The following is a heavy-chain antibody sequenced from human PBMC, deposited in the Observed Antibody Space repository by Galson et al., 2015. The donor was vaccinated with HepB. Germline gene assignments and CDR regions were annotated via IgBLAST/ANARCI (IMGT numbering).Heavy chain of an antibody. CDR3: AKDFDSATGTYTVGLTPHA. J-gene: IGHJ4*02. CDR2: ISGSGGST. Sequence: SLRLSCAASGFTFSDYAMTWVRQAPGKGLEGVSSISGSGGSTYYAASVKGRFTISRDDSKNTLYLQMNRLRADEAALYYCAKDFDSATGTYTVGLTPHAWDQGTPVTVSS. CDR1: GFTFSDYA. V-gene: IGHV3-23*01. D-gene: IGHD1-26*01.